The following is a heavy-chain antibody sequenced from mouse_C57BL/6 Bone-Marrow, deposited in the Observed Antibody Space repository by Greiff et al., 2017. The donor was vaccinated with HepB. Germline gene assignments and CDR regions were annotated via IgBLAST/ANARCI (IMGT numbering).Heavy chain of an antibody. CDR1: GYTFTDYY. Sequence: EVQLQQSGPELVKPGASVKISCKASGYTFTDYYMNWVKQSHGKSLEWIGDINPNNGGTSYNQKFKGKATLTVDKSSSTAYMELRSLTSEDSAVYYCARRDYGSSPPFDYWGQGTTLTVSS. CDR3: ARRDYGSSPPFDY. J-gene: IGHJ2*01. CDR2: INPNNGGT. V-gene: IGHV1-26*01. D-gene: IGHD1-1*01.